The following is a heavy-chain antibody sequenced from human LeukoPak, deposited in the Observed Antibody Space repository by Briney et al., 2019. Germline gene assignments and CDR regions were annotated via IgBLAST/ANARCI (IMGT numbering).Heavy chain of an antibody. CDR2: IYWHDET. Sequence: SGPTLVKPTQTLALTCTFSGFSLSTSGVGVGWIRQPPGKALEWLAIIYWHDETHYSPSLKSRLTITKDTSKNQVVLTMTNMDPMDTATYYCMHRRVAFGLEYWGQGNLVTVSS. V-gene: IGHV2-5*01. D-gene: IGHD3-3*01. CDR3: MHRRVAFGLEY. CDR1: GFSLSTSGVG. J-gene: IGHJ4*02.